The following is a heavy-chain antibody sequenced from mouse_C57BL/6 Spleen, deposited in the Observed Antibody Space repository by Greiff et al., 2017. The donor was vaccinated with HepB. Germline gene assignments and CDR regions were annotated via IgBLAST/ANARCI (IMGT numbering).Heavy chain of an antibody. J-gene: IGHJ4*01. CDR3: GKGGGDYYAMDY. V-gene: IGHV1-53*01. CDR1: GYTFTSYW. CDR2: INPSNGGT. Sequence: QVQLQQSGTELVKPGASVKLSCKASGYTFTSYWMHWVKQRPGQGLEWIGNINPSNGGTNYNEKFKSKATLTVDKSSSTAYMQLSSLTSEDSAVYDCGKGGGDYYAMDYWGQGTSVTVSS.